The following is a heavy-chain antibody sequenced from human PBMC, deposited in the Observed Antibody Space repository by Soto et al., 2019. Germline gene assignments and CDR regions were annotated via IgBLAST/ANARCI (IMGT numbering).Heavy chain of an antibody. CDR2: IDPSDSYT. CDR3: ARLFGDFESAYYDYYGLDV. D-gene: IGHD3-10*01. J-gene: IGHJ6*02. CDR1: GYSFTSYW. V-gene: IGHV5-10-1*01. Sequence: ESLKISCKGSGYSFTSYWISWVRQMPGKGLEWMGRIDPSDSYTNYSPSFQGHVTISADKSISTAYLQWSSLKASDTAMYYCARLFGDFESAYYDYYGLDVWGQGTTVTVSS.